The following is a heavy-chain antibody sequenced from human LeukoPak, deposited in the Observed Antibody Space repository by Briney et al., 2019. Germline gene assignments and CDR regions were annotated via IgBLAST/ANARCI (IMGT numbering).Heavy chain of an antibody. V-gene: IGHV3-23*01. J-gene: IGHJ4*02. CDR1: GFTFSRTA. D-gene: IGHD4/OR15-4a*01. CDR2: ISGSGVGT. CDR3: AKDANYLRSGSFFIPFDY. Sequence: PGGPLRLSCAASGFTFSRTAMSWVRQAPGKGLEWVATISGSGVGTYYAASVKGRFNISRDNSKNTLYLQMNSLRTEDTAMYYCAKDANYLRSGSFFIPFDYWGQGTLVSVYS.